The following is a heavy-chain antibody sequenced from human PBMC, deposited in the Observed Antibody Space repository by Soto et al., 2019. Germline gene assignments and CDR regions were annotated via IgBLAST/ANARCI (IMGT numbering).Heavy chain of an antibody. D-gene: IGHD3-22*01. CDR1: GDTFSSYA. CDR2: IIPMFGTA. J-gene: IGHJ4*02. Sequence: QVQLVQSGAEVKKPGSSVKVSCKASGDTFSSYAINWVRQAPGQGLEWMGGIIPMFGTANYAQKFKGRVTINAGESTSTVYMVRSSLRSEDTAVYYCARVGPAQYYDSSGYYSPLDYWGQGTLVTVSS. V-gene: IGHV1-69*01. CDR3: ARVGPAQYYDSSGYYSPLDY.